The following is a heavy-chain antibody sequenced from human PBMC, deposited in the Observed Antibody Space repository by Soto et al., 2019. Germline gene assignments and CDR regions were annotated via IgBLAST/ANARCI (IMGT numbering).Heavy chain of an antibody. CDR2: INHSGST. J-gene: IGHJ1*01. Sequence: PSGTLSLTCAVYGGSFSGYYWSWIRQPPGKGLEWIGEINHSGSTNYNPSLKSRVTISVDTSKNQFSLKLSSVTAADTAVYYCASLPVYCSGGSCYSIGYFQHWGQGTLVTVSS. CDR1: GGSFSGYY. V-gene: IGHV4-34*01. CDR3: ASLPVYCSGGSCYSIGYFQH. D-gene: IGHD2-15*01.